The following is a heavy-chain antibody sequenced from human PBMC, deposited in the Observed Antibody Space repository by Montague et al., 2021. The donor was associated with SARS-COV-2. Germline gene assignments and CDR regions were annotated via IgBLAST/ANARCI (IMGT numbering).Heavy chain of an antibody. CDR2: IDWDDDK. V-gene: IGHV2-70*01. CDR1: GFSLSTSGMC. Sequence: PALVTPTQTLTLTCTFSGFSLSTSGMCVSWIRQPPGKALEWLALIDWDDDKYYSTSLRTRLTISKDTSKNQVVLTMTNMDPVDTATYYCTTTIYDYVWGTRVEFDYWGQGTLVTVPS. D-gene: IGHD3-16*01. CDR3: TTTIYDYVWGTRVEFDY. J-gene: IGHJ4*02.